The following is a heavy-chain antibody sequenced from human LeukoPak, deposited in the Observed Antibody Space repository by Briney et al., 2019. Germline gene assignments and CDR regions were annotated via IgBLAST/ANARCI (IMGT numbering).Heavy chain of an antibody. CDR3: ARVDTSLVPDAFDI. CDR2: INHSGST. D-gene: IGHD5-18*01. CDR1: GGSFSGYY. V-gene: IGHV4-34*01. J-gene: IGHJ3*02. Sequence: PSETLSLTCAVYGGSFSGYYWSWIRQPPGKGLEWIGEINHSGSTNYNPSLKSRVSISADTSKNEFSLKLRSVTAADTAVYFCARVDTSLVPDAFDIWGQGSMVTVSS.